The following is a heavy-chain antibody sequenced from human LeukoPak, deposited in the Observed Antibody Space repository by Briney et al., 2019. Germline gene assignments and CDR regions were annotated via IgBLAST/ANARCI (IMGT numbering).Heavy chain of an antibody. CDR2: ITSGFTP. Sequence: GGSLSLPCAASGLTFSDYAMSWFRQAPGKGLEWVSGITSGFTPHYADSVKGRFTISRDNSKNTFHLQLNSLRAEDTAVYYCAKDYSDSRVADVFFEYWGQGTLVTVSS. CDR1: GLTFSDYA. D-gene: IGHD2-15*01. CDR3: AKDYSDSRVADVFFEY. V-gene: IGHV3-23*01. J-gene: IGHJ4*02.